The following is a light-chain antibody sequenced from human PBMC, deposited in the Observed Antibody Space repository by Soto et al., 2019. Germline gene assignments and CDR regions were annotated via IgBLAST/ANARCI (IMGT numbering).Light chain of an antibody. CDR3: LQDINYPWT. CDR2: GAS. V-gene: IGKV1-6*01. J-gene: IGKJ1*01. Sequence: AIQITQSPSSLSASVGDRVTISCRASQGIGNALGWYPQKPGKPPKVLIYGASNLQSGVPPRFSGSGAGTDFTRAISSLQPEDAETDYCLQDINYPWTFGQGTKVDIK. CDR1: QGIGNA.